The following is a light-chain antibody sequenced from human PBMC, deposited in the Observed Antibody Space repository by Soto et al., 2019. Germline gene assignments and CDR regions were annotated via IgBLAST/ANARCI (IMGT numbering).Light chain of an antibody. J-gene: IGLJ2*01. V-gene: IGLV3-21*04. Sequence: SYELTQPPSVSVAPGKTARITCGGNNIGSKSVHWYQQKPGQAPVLVIYYDSDRPSGIPERFSGSNSGNTATLTTSRVEAGDEADYYCQVWDSSRDDVVFGGGTKVTVL. CDR1: NIGSKS. CDR3: QVWDSSRDDVV. CDR2: YDS.